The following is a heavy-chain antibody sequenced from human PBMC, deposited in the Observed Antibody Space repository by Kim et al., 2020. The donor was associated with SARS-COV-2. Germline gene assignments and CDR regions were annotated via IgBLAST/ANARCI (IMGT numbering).Heavy chain of an antibody. D-gene: IGHD3-9*01. V-gene: IGHV1-69*13. Sequence: SVKVSCKASGGTFSSYAISWVRQAPGQGLEWMGGIIPIFGTANYAQKFQGRVTITADESTSTAYMELSSLRSEDTAVYYCAREHLNYDILTGKDYYYYYGMDVWGQGTTVTVSS. J-gene: IGHJ6*02. CDR2: IIPIFGTA. CDR3: AREHLNYDILTGKDYYYYYGMDV. CDR1: GGTFSSYA.